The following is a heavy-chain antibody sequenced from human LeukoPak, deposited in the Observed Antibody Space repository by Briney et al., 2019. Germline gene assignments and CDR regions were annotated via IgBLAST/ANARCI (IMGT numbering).Heavy chain of an antibody. CDR3: ATSRSFDY. V-gene: IGHV3-7*01. CDR2: IKQDGSEK. CDR1: GFTFSSYA. J-gene: IGHJ4*02. Sequence: GGSLRLSCAASGFTFSSYAMSWVRQAPGRGLEWVANIKQDGSEKYYVDSVKGRFTISRDNAKNSLYLQMNSLRAEDTAVYYCATSRSFDYWGQGTLVTVSS.